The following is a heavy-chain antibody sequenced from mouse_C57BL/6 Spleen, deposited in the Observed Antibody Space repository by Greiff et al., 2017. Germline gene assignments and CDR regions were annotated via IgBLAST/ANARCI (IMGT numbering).Heavy chain of an antibody. J-gene: IGHJ1*03. CDR1: GFTFSSYA. CDR2: ISDGGSYT. Sequence: EVKLVESGGGLVKPGGSLKLSCAASGFTFSSYAMSWVRQTPEKRLEWVATISDGGSYTYYPDNVKRRFTISRDNAKNNLYLQMSHLKSEDTAMYYCARELRRWYFDVWGTGTTVTVSS. CDR3: ARELRRWYFDV. V-gene: IGHV5-4*01.